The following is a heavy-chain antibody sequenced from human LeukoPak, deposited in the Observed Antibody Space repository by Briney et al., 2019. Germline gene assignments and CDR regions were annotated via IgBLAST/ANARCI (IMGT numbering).Heavy chain of an antibody. CDR1: GFSFSSYW. CDR3: ARAPSEIGGYYPEYFRH. CDR2: IKSDGKT. D-gene: IGHD3-22*01. V-gene: IGHV3-74*01. Sequence: GGSLRLSCAASGFSFSSYWMHWVRHAPGKGLVWVSRIKSDGKTNYADSVKGRFTISRDNAKNTVSPQMNSLRAEDTGVYYCARAPSEIGGYYPEYFRHWGQGTLVTVSS. J-gene: IGHJ1*01.